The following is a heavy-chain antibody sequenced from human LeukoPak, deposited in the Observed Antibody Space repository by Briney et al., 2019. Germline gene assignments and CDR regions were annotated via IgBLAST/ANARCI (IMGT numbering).Heavy chain of an antibody. V-gene: IGHV3-7*01. CDR2: IKQDGSEK. CDR1: GFTFTTYW. J-gene: IGHJ4*02. Sequence: PGGSLRLSCAASGFTFTTYWMSWVRQAPGKGLEWMANIKQDGSEKYYVDSVKGRFTISRDNAKNSLYLQMNSLRAEDTAVYYCARDGLYRGYDNYWGQGTLVTVSS. D-gene: IGHD5-12*01. CDR3: ARDGLYRGYDNY.